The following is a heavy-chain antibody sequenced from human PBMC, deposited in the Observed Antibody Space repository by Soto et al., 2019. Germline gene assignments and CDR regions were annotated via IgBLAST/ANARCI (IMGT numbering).Heavy chain of an antibody. CDR2: INHLGSI. CDR1: GGSLSDYF. D-gene: IGHD2-15*01. CDR3: VTFVVVSAYFDY. J-gene: IGHJ4*02. V-gene: IGHV4-34*01. Sequence: KPSETLSLTCVVSGGSLSDYFWSWIRQPPGMALEWIGEINHLGSINYNPSLKSRVTMSVDTSKNHFSLKLRSVTAADTATYYCVTFVVVSAYFDYWGQGTLVTVSS.